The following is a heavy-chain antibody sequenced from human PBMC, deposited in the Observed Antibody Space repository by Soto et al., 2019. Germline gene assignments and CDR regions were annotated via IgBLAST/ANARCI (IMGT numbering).Heavy chain of an antibody. CDR2: ISFDGSTK. CDR3: ARSPGYCSTTRCYGRDFAMDV. D-gene: IGHD2-2*01. J-gene: IGHJ6*02. Sequence: QVQLVECGGGVVQPGRSLRLSCAASRFTFSNYAMHWVRQAPGKGLQWVALISFDGSTKYYADSVKGRFTISRDNSKNTLYLQMNSLRAEDTAVYYCARSPGYCSTTRCYGRDFAMDVWGQGTTVTVSS. V-gene: IGHV3-30-3*01. CDR1: RFTFSNYA.